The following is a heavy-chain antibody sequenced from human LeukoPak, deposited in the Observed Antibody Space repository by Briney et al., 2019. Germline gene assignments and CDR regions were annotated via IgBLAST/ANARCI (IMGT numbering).Heavy chain of an antibody. D-gene: IGHD3-16*01. J-gene: IGHJ3*01. CDR2: ISSSSSTI. Sequence: GGSLRLSCAASGFSVRGHYMGWVRQAPGKGLEWISYISSSSSTIYYADSVKGRFTISRDNAKKSLYMQMNSLRAEDTAVYYCVRVGGAFDLWGQGTRVSVSS. V-gene: IGHV3-48*01. CDR3: VRVGGAFDL. CDR1: GFSVRGHY.